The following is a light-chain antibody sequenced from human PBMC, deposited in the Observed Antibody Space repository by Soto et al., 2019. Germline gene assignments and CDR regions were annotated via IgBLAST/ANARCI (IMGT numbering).Light chain of an antibody. V-gene: IGLV2-14*01. CDR3: SSYTSSSTDYV. Sequence: QSVLTQPASVSGSPGQSITISCTGTNSDVDGYNYVSWYQQHPGKAPKLMIYDVSNRPSGVSNRFSGSKSGNTASLTISGLQAEDEADYYCSSYTSSSTDYVFGTGTKVTVL. J-gene: IGLJ1*01. CDR1: NSDVDGYNY. CDR2: DVS.